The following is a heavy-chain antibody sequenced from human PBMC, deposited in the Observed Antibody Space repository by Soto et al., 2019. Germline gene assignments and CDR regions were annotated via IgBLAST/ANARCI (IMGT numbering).Heavy chain of an antibody. J-gene: IGHJ4*02. CDR3: ARETVGTTFFDN. Sequence: ETRSLTCSVSGFAISRGYYWSWVRQPPGKGLEWIGSIYPSVSSYHNPSLATRLRLSIDTSKNQFTLNLTSVTAADTALYFCARETVGTTFFDNWGQGIQVTVS. CDR2: IYPSVSS. V-gene: IGHV4-38-2*02. D-gene: IGHD1-1*01. CDR1: GFAISRGYY.